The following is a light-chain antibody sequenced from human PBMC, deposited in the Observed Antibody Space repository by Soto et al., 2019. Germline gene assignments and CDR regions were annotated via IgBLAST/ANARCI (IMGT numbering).Light chain of an antibody. Sequence: QSVLTQPPSASGTPGQRVTISCSGSNSNIGSDAVYWYQQLPGAAPKLLIFSDNQRPSGVPDRFSGSKSGSSASLAIGGLWSEDEADYYCAAWDASLSGPVFGGGTKLTVL. CDR2: SDN. CDR1: NSNIGSDA. J-gene: IGLJ3*02. V-gene: IGLV1-47*02. CDR3: AAWDASLSGPV.